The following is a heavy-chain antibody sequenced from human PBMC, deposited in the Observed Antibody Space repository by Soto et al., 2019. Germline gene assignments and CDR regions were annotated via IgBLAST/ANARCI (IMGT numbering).Heavy chain of an antibody. D-gene: IGHD5-12*01. CDR1: GFTFSSYG. J-gene: IGHJ6*02. Sequence: GGSLRLSCAASGFTFSSYGMDWVRQAPGKGLEWVAVISYDGSNKYYADSVKGRFTISRDNSKDTLYLQMNSLRAEDTTVYYCARDYYRFNSGYGFSMDVWGQGTTVTVSS. V-gene: IGHV3-30*03. CDR2: ISYDGSNK. CDR3: ARDYYRFNSGYGFSMDV.